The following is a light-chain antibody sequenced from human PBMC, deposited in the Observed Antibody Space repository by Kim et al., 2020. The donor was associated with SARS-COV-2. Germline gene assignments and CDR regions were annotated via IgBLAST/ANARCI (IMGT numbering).Light chain of an antibody. CDR3: QQYNNWPGT. V-gene: IGKV3-15*01. J-gene: IGKJ1*01. CDR2: GAS. CDR1: QSVSSN. Sequence: VSPGERATLSCRASQSVSSNLAWYQQKPGQAPRLLINGASTRATGIPARFSGSGSGTDFTLTISSLQSEDFAVYYCQQYNNWPGTFGQGTKVDIK.